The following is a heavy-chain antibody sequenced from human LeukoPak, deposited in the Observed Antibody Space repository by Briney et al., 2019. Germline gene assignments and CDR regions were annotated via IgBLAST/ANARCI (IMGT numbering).Heavy chain of an antibody. Sequence: ASVKVSCKASGYTFTSYGISWVRQAPGQGREWMGWISAYNGNTNYAQKLQDRVTMTTDASTSTAYMELRSLRSDDTAVYYCARISSGYYYFDYWGQGTLVTVSS. CDR3: ARISSGYYYFDY. CDR1: GYTFTSYG. V-gene: IGHV1-18*01. CDR2: ISAYNGNT. J-gene: IGHJ4*02. D-gene: IGHD6-19*01.